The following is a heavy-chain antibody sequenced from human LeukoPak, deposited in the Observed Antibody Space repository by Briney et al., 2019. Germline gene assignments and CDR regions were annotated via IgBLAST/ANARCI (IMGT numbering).Heavy chain of an antibody. CDR3: ANLDY. V-gene: IGHV3-23*01. Sequence: GRSLRPSCAPSGSTFTSYAMSWVRQAPGKGLEWVSVISGSGGSTYYADSVKGRFTISRDNSKNTLYLQMNSLRADDTAIYYCANLDYWGQGTLVTVSS. CDR1: GSTFTSYA. J-gene: IGHJ4*02. CDR2: ISGSGGST.